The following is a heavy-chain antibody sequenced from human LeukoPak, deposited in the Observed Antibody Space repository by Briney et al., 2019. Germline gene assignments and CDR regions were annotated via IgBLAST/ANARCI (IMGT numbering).Heavy chain of an antibody. D-gene: IGHD1-26*01. CDR1: GVSISSTNSY. J-gene: IGHJ4*02. Sequence: SETLSLTCTVSGVSISSTNSYWGWIRQSPRPGLEWNGNIYSSGSTYYNPSLKSRVTISIDTSENQFSLKLTSVTAADTAVYYCARKREGATTGIDYWGQGTLVTVSS. CDR2: IYSSGST. CDR3: ARKREGATTGIDY. V-gene: IGHV4-39*07.